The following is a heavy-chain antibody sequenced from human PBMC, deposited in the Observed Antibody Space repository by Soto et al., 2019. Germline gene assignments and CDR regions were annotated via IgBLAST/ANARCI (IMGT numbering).Heavy chain of an antibody. V-gene: IGHV4-30-4*01. CDR2: IYYSGST. D-gene: IGHD3-9*01. J-gene: IGHJ6*02. CDR3: ARDHYVYDILTGYGYYYGMDV. Sequence: QVQLQESGPGLVKPSQTLSLTCTVSGGSISSGDYYWSWIRQPPGKGLEWIGYIYYSGSTYYNPSLKSRVPISVDTSKNQFSLKLSSVTAADTAVYYCARDHYVYDILTGYGYYYGMDVWGQGTTVTVSS. CDR1: GGSISSGDYY.